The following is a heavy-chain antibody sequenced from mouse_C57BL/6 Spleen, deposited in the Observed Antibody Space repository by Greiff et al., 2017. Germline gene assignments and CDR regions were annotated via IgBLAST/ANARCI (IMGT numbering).Heavy chain of an antibody. V-gene: IGHV1-20*01. Sequence: EVQLQQSGPELVKPGDSVKISCKASGYSFTGYFMNWVMQSHGKSLEWIGRINPYNGDTFYNQKFKGKATLTVDKSSSTAHMELRSLTSEDSAVYYCARTLITTLGLGYWGQGTTLTVSS. D-gene: IGHD1-1*01. CDR2: INPYNGDT. CDR3: ARTLITTLGLGY. CDR1: GYSFTGYF. J-gene: IGHJ2*01.